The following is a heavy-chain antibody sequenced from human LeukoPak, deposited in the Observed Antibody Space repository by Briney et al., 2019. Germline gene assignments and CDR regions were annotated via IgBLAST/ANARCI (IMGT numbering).Heavy chain of an antibody. CDR2: IWYDGNNK. Sequence: PGGSLRLSCSASGFTFDNYHLHWVRQAPGKGLEWVALIWYDGNNKYYADSVKGRFTISRDNSKNTLYLQMNSLRAEDTAVYYCAREAAAGILYYYYMDVWGKGTTVTVSS. J-gene: IGHJ6*03. CDR3: AREAAAGILYYYYMDV. CDR1: GFTFDNYH. V-gene: IGHV3-33*01. D-gene: IGHD6-13*01.